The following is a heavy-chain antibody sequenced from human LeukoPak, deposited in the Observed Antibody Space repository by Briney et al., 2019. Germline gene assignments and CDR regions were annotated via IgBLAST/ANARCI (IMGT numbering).Heavy chain of an antibody. D-gene: IGHD2-15*01. CDR2: ISNSGNTI. CDR1: GFTFSDYY. Sequence: GGSLRLSCAASGFTFSDYYMSWIRQAPGKGLEWVSYISNSGNTIYYADSVKGRFTISRDSYKNTLYLQMNSLRAEDAAVYYCAKAPVTTCSGAYCYPFDYWGQGTLVTVSS. J-gene: IGHJ4*02. V-gene: IGHV3-11*01. CDR3: AKAPVTTCSGAYCYPFDY.